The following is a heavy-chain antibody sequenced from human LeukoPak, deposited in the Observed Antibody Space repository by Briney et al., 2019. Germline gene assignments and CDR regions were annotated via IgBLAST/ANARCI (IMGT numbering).Heavy chain of an antibody. CDR1: GGSISSGGYY. CDR3: ARGRAMVT. Sequence: SETLSLTCTVSGGSISSGGYYWSWIRQPPGKGLEWIGEINHSGSTNYNPSLKSRVTISVDTSKNQFSLKLSSVTAADTAVYYCARGRAMVTWGQGTLVTVSS. J-gene: IGHJ4*02. CDR2: INHSGST. D-gene: IGHD5-18*01. V-gene: IGHV4-39*07.